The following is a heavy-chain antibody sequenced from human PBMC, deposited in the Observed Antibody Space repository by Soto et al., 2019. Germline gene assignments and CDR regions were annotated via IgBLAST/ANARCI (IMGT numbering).Heavy chain of an antibody. CDR3: AKSILKYCSGGSCYPQFDY. D-gene: IGHD2-15*01. CDR1: AFTFSSYG. CDR2: ISYDGSNK. V-gene: IGHV3-30*18. J-gene: IGHJ4*02. Sequence: QVQLVESGGGVVQPGRSLRLSCAASAFTFSSYGMHWVRQAPGKGLEWVAVISYDGSNKYYADSVKGRFTISRDNSKNTLYLQMNSLRAEDTAVYYCAKSILKYCSGGSCYPQFDYWGQGTLVTVSS.